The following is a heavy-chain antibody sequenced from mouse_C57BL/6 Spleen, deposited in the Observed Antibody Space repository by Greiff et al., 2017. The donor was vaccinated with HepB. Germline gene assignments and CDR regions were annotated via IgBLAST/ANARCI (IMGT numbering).Heavy chain of an antibody. Sequence: VQLQQSGAELVRPGTSVKVSCKASGYAFTNYLIEWVKQRPGQGLEWIGVINPGSGGTNYNEKFKGKATLTADKSSSTAYMQLSSLTSEDSAVYFCARSPVVAPYYYAMDYWGQGTSVTVSS. D-gene: IGHD1-1*01. CDR3: ARSPVVAPYYYAMDY. CDR1: GYAFTNYL. V-gene: IGHV1-54*01. J-gene: IGHJ4*01. CDR2: INPGSGGT.